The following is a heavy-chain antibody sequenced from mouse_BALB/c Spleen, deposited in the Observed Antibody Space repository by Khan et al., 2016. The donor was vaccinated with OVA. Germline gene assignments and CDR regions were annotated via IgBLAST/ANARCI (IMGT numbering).Heavy chain of an antibody. J-gene: IGHJ2*01. CDR1: GYSITSGYG. CDR3: ARTARIKY. D-gene: IGHD1-2*01. CDR2: ISYSGST. Sequence: DVQLQESGPGLVKPSQSLSLTCTVTGYSITSGYGWNWIRQFPGNKLEWMGYISYSGSTNYNPSLKSRIPITRDTSKNQFFLQLNSVTTEDTATXYCARTARIKYWGQGTTLTVSS. V-gene: IGHV3-2*02.